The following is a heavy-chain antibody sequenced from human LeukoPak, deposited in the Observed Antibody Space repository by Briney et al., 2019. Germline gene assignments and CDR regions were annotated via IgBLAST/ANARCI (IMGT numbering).Heavy chain of an antibody. CDR3: ARTNWGHFDY. J-gene: IGHJ4*02. D-gene: IGHD7-27*01. CDR1: GGSIRSYY. Sequence: PSETLSLTCTVSGGSIRSYYWSWIRQPPGKGLEWIGYIYYSGSTNYNPSLKSRVTISVDTSKNQFSLKLSSVTAADTAVYYCARTNWGHFDYWGQGTLVTVSS. V-gene: IGHV4-59*01. CDR2: IYYSGST.